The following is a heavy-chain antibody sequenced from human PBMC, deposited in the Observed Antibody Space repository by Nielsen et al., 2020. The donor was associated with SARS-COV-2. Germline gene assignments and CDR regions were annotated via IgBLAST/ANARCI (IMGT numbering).Heavy chain of an antibody. V-gene: IGHV4-31*03. J-gene: IGHJ6*02. CDR3: ARESSGYYHYNYGMDL. CDR2: IYFSGRT. CDR1: GGSISRGGYY. Sequence: SETLSLTCTVSGGSISRGGYYWSWIRHHPGKGLEWIGYIYFSGRTCYNPSLKSRFTISVDTSKNQFSLSLRSVTSADTAVYYCARESSGYYHYNYGMDLCGQGTTVTVAS. D-gene: IGHD3-3*01.